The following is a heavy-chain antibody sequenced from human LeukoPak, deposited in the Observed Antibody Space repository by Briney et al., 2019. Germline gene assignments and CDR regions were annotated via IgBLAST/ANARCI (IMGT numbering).Heavy chain of an antibody. CDR1: GFTFSRYW. D-gene: IGHD3-22*01. J-gene: IGHJ4*02. V-gene: IGHV3-23*01. CDR3: AKRGVVIRVILVGFHKEVYYFDS. CDR2: ISGSGGRT. Sequence: GGSLRLSCAASGFTFSRYWMSWVRQAPGKGLEWVAGISGSGGRTDYADSVKGRFTISRDNSKNTLYLQMNSLRAEDTAVYFCAKRGVVIRVILVGFHKEVYYFDSWGQGALVTVSS.